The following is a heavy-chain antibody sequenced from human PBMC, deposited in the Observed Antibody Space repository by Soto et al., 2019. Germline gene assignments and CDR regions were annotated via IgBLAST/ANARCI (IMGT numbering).Heavy chain of an antibody. V-gene: IGHV4-59*01. Sequence: SETLSLTCNVSGGSISNYYWTWVRQSPEKGLEWIGYMYYNGNINYNPSLKSRVTISIDTSKNQFSLTLKSVTAADTAVYYCASGGNWFDPWGQGGLGTVS. CDR3: ASGGNWFDP. CDR2: MYYNGNI. J-gene: IGHJ5*02. D-gene: IGHD3-16*01. CDR1: GGSISNYY.